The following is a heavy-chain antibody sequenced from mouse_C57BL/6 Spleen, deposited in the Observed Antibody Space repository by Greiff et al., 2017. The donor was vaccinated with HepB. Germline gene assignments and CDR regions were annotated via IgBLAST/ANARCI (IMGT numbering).Heavy chain of an antibody. V-gene: IGHV5-9-1*02. CDR1: GFTFSSYA. CDR2: ISSGGDYI. Sequence: DVQLQESGEGLVKPGGSLKLSCAASGFTFSSYAMSWVRQTPEKRLEWVAYISSGGDYIYYADTVKGRFTISSDNARNTLYLQMSSLKSEDTAMYYCTRDPGAYFDYWGQGTTLTVSS. D-gene: IGHD3-1*01. CDR3: TRDPGAYFDY. J-gene: IGHJ2*01.